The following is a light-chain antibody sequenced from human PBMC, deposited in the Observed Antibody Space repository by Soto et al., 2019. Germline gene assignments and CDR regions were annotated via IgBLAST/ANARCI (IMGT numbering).Light chain of an antibody. CDR3: LQRSDWPIT. CDR2: DAS. J-gene: IGKJ5*01. V-gene: IGKV3-11*01. Sequence: EIVLTQSPATLSLSPGERATLSCRASQSVSSYLAWYQQKPGQAPRLLIYDASTRATGIPARFSGSGSGTDFTLTISYPEPEDFAVYYCLQRSDWPITFGQGTRLEIK. CDR1: QSVSSY.